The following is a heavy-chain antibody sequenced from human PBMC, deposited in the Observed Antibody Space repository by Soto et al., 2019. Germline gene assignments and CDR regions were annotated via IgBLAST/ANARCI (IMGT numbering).Heavy chain of an antibody. CDR2: INHSGST. V-gene: IGHV4-34*01. Sequence: SETLSLTCAVYGGSFSGYYWSWIRQPPGKGLEWIGEINHSGSTNYNPSLKSRVTISVDTSKNQFSLKLSSVTAADTAVYYCARGFHYCYSMAVWGKGTTVTVSS. J-gene: IGHJ6*03. CDR1: GGSFSGYY. CDR3: ARGFHYCYSMAV.